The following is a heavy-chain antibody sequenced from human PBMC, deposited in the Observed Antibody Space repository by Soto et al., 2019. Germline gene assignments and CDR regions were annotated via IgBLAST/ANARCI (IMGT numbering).Heavy chain of an antibody. J-gene: IGHJ4*02. V-gene: IGHV3-30*18. Sequence: GSLRLSCAASGFTFSSYGMHWVRQAPGKGLEWVAVISYDGSNKYYADSEKGRFTISRDNSKNTLYLQMNSLRAEDTAVYYCAKVFVDGGGYYYVGFYYFDYWGKGTLVTVPS. CDR2: ISYDGSNK. D-gene: IGHD3-22*01. CDR1: GFTFSSYG. CDR3: AKVFVDGGGYYYVGFYYFDY.